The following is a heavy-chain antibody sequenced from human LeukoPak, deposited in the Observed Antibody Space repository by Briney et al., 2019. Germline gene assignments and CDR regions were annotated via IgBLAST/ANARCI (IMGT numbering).Heavy chain of an antibody. CDR3: ARDRVVGAKDYYYYMDV. D-gene: IGHD1-26*01. J-gene: IGHJ6*03. CDR2: IYYSGST. Sequence: SETLSLTYTVSGGSISSYYWSWIRQPPGKGLEWIGYIYYSGSTNYNPSLKSRVTISVDTSKNQFSLKLSSVTAADTAVYYCARDRVVGAKDYYYYMDVWGKGTTVTVSS. CDR1: GGSISSYY. V-gene: IGHV4-59*01.